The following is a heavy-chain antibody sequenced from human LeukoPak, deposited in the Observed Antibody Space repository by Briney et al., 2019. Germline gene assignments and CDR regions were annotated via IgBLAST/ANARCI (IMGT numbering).Heavy chain of an antibody. D-gene: IGHD2-15*01. J-gene: IGHJ4*02. CDR2: ISSSSSYI. CDR3: VTAPTRTYSVY. CDR1: GFTFSSYS. Sequence: GGSLRLSCAASGFTFSSYSMNWVRQAPGKGVEWVSSISSSSSYIYYADSVKGRFTISRDNAKNSLYLQMNSLRAEDTAVYYCVTAPTRTYSVYWGQGTLVTVSS. V-gene: IGHV3-21*01.